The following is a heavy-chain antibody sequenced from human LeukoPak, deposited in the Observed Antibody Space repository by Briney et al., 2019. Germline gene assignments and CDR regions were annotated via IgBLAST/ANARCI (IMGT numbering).Heavy chain of an antibody. CDR3: ARVFAYDFWSGYYIDY. J-gene: IGHJ4*02. Sequence: GWSLRLSCEASGFSFSSYRMSWVRQSPGKGLEWVATIKQDESETYYVDSVKGRFTISRDNAKNSLFLQMNSVRAEDTAVYYCARVFAYDFWSGYYIDYWGRGTLVSVSS. V-gene: IGHV3-7*01. CDR2: IKQDESET. CDR1: GFSFSSYR. D-gene: IGHD3-3*01.